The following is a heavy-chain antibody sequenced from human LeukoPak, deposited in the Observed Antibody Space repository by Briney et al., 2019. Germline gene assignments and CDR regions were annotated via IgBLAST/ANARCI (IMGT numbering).Heavy chain of an antibody. J-gene: IGHJ4*02. CDR1: GFTFSSYE. D-gene: IGHD6-13*01. CDR2: ISSSGSTI. CDR3: ARVASSSSWSYYFDY. Sequence: PRGSLRLSCAASGFTFSSYEMNWVRQAPGKGLEWVSYISSSGSTIYYADSVKGRFTISRDNAKNSLYLQMNSLRAEDTAVYYCARVASSSSWSYYFDYWGQGTLVTVSS. V-gene: IGHV3-48*03.